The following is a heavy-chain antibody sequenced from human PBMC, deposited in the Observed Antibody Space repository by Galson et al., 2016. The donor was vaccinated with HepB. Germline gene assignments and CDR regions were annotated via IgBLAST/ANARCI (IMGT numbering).Heavy chain of an antibody. D-gene: IGHD5-12*01. CDR1: GFNFSGYA. Sequence: SLRLSCAASGFNFSGYAMGWVRQAPGKGLGWVSAISVSSSRTYDVESLKGRFTISRDNSKNTLYLQMSSLRAEDTAVYHCVKGVAEADHWGQGTLVTVAS. V-gene: IGHV3-23*01. CDR2: ISVSSSRT. CDR3: VKGVAEADH. J-gene: IGHJ4*02.